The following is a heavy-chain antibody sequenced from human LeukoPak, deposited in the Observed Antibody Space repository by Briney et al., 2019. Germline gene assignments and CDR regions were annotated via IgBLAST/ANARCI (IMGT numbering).Heavy chain of an antibody. D-gene: IGHD3-10*01. Sequence: ASVKVSCKASGYTFSSFDIHWVRQATGQGLEWMGWMNPNSGNTGYAQKFQGRVTMTRNTSISTAYMELSSLRSEDTAVYYCARGRRYYGSGSPSAYWGQGTLVSVSS. CDR3: ARGRRYYGSGSPSAY. V-gene: IGHV1-8*02. J-gene: IGHJ4*02. CDR1: GYTFSSFD. CDR2: MNPNSGNT.